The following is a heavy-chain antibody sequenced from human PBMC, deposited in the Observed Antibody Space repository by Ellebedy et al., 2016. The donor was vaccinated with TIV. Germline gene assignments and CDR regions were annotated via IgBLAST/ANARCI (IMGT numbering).Heavy chain of an antibody. CDR2: IYQDGSEK. V-gene: IGHV3-7*01. CDR3: ARRGSYGDYAVQINSWFDR. CDR1: GFTFRSYW. J-gene: IGHJ5*02. Sequence: PGGSLRLSCAASGFTFRSYWMAWVRQAAGKGLEWLANIYQDGSEKYYVDSVKGRFTISRDNAKNSLYLQLNSLRVEDTAVYYCARRGSYGDYAVQINSWFDRWGRGTLVTVSS. D-gene: IGHD4-17*01.